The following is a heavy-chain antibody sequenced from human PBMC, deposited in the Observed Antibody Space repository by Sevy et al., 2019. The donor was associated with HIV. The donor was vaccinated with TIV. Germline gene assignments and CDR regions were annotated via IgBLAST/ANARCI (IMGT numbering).Heavy chain of an antibody. D-gene: IGHD3-22*01. V-gene: IGHV3-23*01. CDR2: ISGSSGYT. CDR1: GFTFSGYA. J-gene: IGHJ4*02. CDR3: AKYRDYDSGDYKGYFFDS. Sequence: GGSLRLSCAASGFTFSGYAMTWVRQAPGKGLEWVSAISGSSGYTYYAHSVEGRFTIARDNSRNTLYLQMNSLSAEDTALYYCAKYRDYDSGDYKGYFFDSWGQGTLVTVSS.